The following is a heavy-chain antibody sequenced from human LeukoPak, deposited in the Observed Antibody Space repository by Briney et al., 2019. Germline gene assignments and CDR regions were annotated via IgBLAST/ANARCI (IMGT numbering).Heavy chain of an antibody. Sequence: SQTLSLTCAISGDSVSSDRAAWNWIRQSPSTGLEWLGRTYYRSKWYTEYAVSVKSRITINPDTSKNHFSLQLNSVTPEDTAVYYCARDQWALISWGQGTLVTVSS. CDR1: GDSVSSDRAA. V-gene: IGHV6-1*01. D-gene: IGHD1-26*01. CDR2: TYYRSKWYT. J-gene: IGHJ5*02. CDR3: ARDQWALIS.